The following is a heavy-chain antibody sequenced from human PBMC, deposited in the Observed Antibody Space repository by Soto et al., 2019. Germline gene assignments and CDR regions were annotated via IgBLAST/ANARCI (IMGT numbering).Heavy chain of an antibody. D-gene: IGHD3-10*01. J-gene: IGHJ6*02. CDR3: ARDRYYGSGRSGMDV. CDR2: IWYDGSNK. V-gene: IGHV3-33*01. CDR1: GFTFSSYG. Sequence: QVQLVESGGGVVQPGRSLRLSCAASGFTFSSYGMHWVRQAPGKGLEWVAVIWYDGSNKYYADSVKGRFTISRDNSKNTLYLQMNSLRAEDTAVYYRARDRYYGSGRSGMDVWGQETTVTVSS.